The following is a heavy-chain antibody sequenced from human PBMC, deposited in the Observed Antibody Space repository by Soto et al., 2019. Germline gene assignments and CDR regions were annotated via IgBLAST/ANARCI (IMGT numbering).Heavy chain of an antibody. Sequence: ASVKVSCKASGFTFTSSAVQWVRQARGQRLEWIGWIVVGSGNTNYAQKFQERVTITRDMSTSTAYMELSSLRSEDTAVYYCAAEDYAIFGVVTPPDYYYYYGMDVWGQGTTVTVSS. J-gene: IGHJ6*02. CDR3: AAEDYAIFGVVTPPDYYYYYGMDV. D-gene: IGHD3-3*01. CDR1: GFTFTSSA. CDR2: IVVGSGNT. V-gene: IGHV1-58*01.